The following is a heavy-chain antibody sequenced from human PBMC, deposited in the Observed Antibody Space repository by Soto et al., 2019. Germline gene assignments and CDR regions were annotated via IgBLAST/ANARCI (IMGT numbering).Heavy chain of an antibody. J-gene: IGHJ6*02. V-gene: IGHV3-30-3*01. CDR2: IAYDGSNA. CDR1: GFTFINHA. D-gene: IGHD2-15*01. Sequence: QFQLVESGGGVVQPGGSLRLSCAASGFTFINHAMHWVRQAPGKGLECLAVIAYDGSNAFYRAAVKGRFTISRDNSKNSLYLHMDSLRSEDTGVYYCARGDREDILVVVGARPGEYGIDIWGQGTTVTVSS. CDR3: ARGDREDILVVVGARPGEYGIDI.